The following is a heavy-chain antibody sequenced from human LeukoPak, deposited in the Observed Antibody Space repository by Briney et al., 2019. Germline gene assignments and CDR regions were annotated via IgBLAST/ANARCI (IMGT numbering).Heavy chain of an antibody. CDR3: AREHIYGYRYGMDV. CDR2: ISSSSSYI. D-gene: IGHD5-18*01. Sequence: KPGRSLRLSCAASGFTFSSYNMNWVRQAPGKGLEWVSSISSSSSYIYYADSVKGRFTISRDNAKNSLYLQMNSLRAEDTAVYYCAREHIYGYRYGMDVWGQGTTVTVSS. V-gene: IGHV3-21*01. CDR1: GFTFSSYN. J-gene: IGHJ6*02.